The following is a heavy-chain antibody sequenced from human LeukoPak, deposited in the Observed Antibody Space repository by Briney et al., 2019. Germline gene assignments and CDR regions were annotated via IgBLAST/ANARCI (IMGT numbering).Heavy chain of an antibody. CDR2: IRYDGSNK. CDR3: AKDPGHGPERGSGYFDY. V-gene: IGHV3-30*02. CDR1: EFTFSSYG. D-gene: IGHD1-1*01. J-gene: IGHJ4*02. Sequence: GGSLRLSCVASEFTFSSYGMHWVRQAPGKGLEWVAFIRYDGSNKYYADSVKGRFTISRDNSKNTLYLQMNSLRAEDTAVYYCAKDPGHGPERGSGYFDYWGQGTLVTVSS.